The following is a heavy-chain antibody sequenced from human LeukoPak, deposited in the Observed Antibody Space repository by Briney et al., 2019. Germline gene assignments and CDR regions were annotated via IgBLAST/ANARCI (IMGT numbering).Heavy chain of an antibody. D-gene: IGHD3-10*01. Sequence: PGGSLRLSCAASGFTFSSYAMPCVLQSPGQELEYFSAISSNSGSTYYANSVTCRFTISRHNSKNTLYLQMGSLRAEHMAVYYCARGYGSGSYYIPYYFDYWGQGTLVTVSS. V-gene: IGHV3-64*01. CDR3: ARGYGSGSYYIPYYFDY. J-gene: IGHJ4*02. CDR1: GFTFSSYA. CDR2: ISSNSGST.